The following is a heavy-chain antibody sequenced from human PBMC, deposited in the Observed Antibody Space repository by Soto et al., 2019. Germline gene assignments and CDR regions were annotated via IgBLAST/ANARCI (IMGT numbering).Heavy chain of an antibody. D-gene: IGHD1-26*01. V-gene: IGHV1-46*03. CDR1: GYTFTSYY. CDR3: ARDLGFGNGSYHGIVAFDI. Sequence: ASVKVSCKASGYTFTSYYMHWVRQAPGQGLEWMGIINPSGGSTSYAQKFQGRVTMTRDTSTSTVYMELSSLRSEDTAVYYCARDLGFGNGSYHGIVAFDIWGQGTMVTVSS. J-gene: IGHJ3*02. CDR2: INPSGGST.